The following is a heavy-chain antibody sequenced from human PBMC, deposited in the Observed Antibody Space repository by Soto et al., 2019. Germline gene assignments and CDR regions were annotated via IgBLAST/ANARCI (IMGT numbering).Heavy chain of an antibody. J-gene: IGHJ6*02. CDR1: GGSISSSSYY. V-gene: IGHV4-39*01. D-gene: IGHD3-10*01. Sequence: PSETLSLTCTVSGGSISSSSYYWGWIRQPPGKGLEWIGSIYYSGSTYYNPSLKSRVTISVDTSKNQFSLKLSSVTAADTAVYYCARLWFGDLQHYGMDVWGQGTTVTVS. CDR2: IYYSGST. CDR3: ARLWFGDLQHYGMDV.